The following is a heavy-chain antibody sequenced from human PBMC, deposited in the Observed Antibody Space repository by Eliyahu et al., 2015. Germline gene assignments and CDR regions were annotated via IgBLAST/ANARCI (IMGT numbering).Heavy chain of an antibody. V-gene: IGHV3-72*01. Sequence: EVQLVESGGGLVQPGGSLRLSCAGSGFXFSDHYMDWXRQAPGKGLEWVARIRNQANSFSTEYAASVKGRFTISREDSKNSVSLQMNSLKTEDTAVYSCARVRLVGCIPGSCPSSRPYDFWGQGTMVTVSS. CDR2: IRNQANSFST. CDR3: ARVRLVGCIPGSCPSSRPYDF. D-gene: IGHD2-15*01. J-gene: IGHJ3*01. CDR1: GFXFSDHY.